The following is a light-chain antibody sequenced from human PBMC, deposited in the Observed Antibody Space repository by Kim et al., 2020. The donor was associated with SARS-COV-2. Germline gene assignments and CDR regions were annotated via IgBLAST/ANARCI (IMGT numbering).Light chain of an antibody. V-gene: IGLV2-14*03. J-gene: IGLJ2*01. CDR2: DVT. CDR1: YSDVGGYNF. Sequence: GHSITISCTGTYSDVGGYNFVSWYQQHPGKAPKLMIYDVTNRPSGVADRFSGSKSGNMASLTISGLQTEDEAYYYCSSYTVTATLIFGGGTQLTVL. CDR3: SSYTVTATLI.